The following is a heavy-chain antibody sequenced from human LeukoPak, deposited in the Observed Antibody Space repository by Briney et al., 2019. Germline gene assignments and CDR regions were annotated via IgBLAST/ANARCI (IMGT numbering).Heavy chain of an antibody. CDR1: GFTVGSHY. V-gene: IGHV3-53*01. J-gene: IGHJ3*02. CDR2: IYSGGST. Sequence: GGSLRLSCAASGFTVGSHYMSWVRQAPGKGLEWVSVIYSGGSTYHADSVKGRFTISRDNSKNTVYLQMNSLRAEDTAVYYCARDRRGAYGGTGSAFDIWGQGTMVTASS. CDR3: ARDRRGAYGGTGSAFDI. D-gene: IGHD3-10*01.